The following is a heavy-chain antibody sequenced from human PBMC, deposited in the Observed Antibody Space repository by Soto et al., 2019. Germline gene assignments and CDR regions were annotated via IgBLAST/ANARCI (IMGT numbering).Heavy chain of an antibody. J-gene: IGHJ4*02. V-gene: IGHV2-5*01. D-gene: IGHD5-18*01. Sequence: SGPTLVKPTQTLTLTCTFSGFSLSTSGVGVGWIRQPPGKALEWLALIYWNDDKRYSPSLKSRLTITKDTSKNQVVLTMTNMDPVDTATYYCAHRRSGRIQEDYFDYWGQGTLVTVSS. CDR1: GFSLSTSGVG. CDR3: AHRRSGRIQEDYFDY. CDR2: IYWNDDK.